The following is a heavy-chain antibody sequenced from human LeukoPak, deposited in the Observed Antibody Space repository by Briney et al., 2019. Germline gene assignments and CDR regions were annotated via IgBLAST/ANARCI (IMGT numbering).Heavy chain of an antibody. CDR3: ARDRYYDSSGPRFDL. CDR1: GFTFRKNW. Sequence: GGSLRLSCAVSGFTFRKNWMTWVRQVPGKGLEWVANIKQDGSEKNYVDSVKGRFTISRDNTENSLFLQMNSLRAEDTAVYYCARDRYYDSSGPRFDLWGRGTLVTVSS. J-gene: IGHJ2*01. V-gene: IGHV3-7*01. CDR2: IKQDGSEK. D-gene: IGHD3-22*01.